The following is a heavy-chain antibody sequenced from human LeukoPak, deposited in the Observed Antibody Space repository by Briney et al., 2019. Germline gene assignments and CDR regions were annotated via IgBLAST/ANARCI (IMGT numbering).Heavy chain of an antibody. CDR3: ARDPPYCSSTSCYDRANWFDP. V-gene: IGHV1-2*02. Sequence: ASVKVSCKASGYTFTGYYMHWVRQAPGQGLEWMGWINPNRGGTNYAQKFQGRVTMTRDTSISTAYMELSRLRSDDTAVYYCARDPPYCSSTSCYDRANWFDPWGQGTLVTVSS. J-gene: IGHJ5*02. CDR2: INPNRGGT. CDR1: GYTFTGYY. D-gene: IGHD2-2*01.